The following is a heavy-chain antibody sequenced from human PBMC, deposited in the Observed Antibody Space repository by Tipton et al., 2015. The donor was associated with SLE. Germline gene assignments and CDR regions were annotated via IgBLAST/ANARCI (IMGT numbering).Heavy chain of an antibody. J-gene: IGHJ4*02. CDR2: IYYSGTA. V-gene: IGHV4-39*07. Sequence: LRLSCTVSGDSISSRSYYWAWIRQPPGKDLEWIATIYYSGTAYYNPSLRSRVTISVDTTKNQFSLKMTSVTAADTAVYYCARDRSGGGGYVLDSWGQGTLVTVSS. CDR1: GDSISSRSYY. CDR3: ARDRSGGGGYVLDS. D-gene: IGHD5-12*01.